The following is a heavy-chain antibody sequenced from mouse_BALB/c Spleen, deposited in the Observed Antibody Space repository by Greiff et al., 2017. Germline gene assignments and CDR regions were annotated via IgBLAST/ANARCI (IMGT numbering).Heavy chain of an antibody. CDR2: IFPGTGTT. Sequence: VQLQQSGAELVKPGASVKLSCKTSGYTFTSYWIQWVKQRPGQGLGWIGEIFPGTGTTYYNEKFKGKATLTIDTSSSTAYMQLSSLTSEDSAVYFCARDRAMDYWGQGTSVTVSS. J-gene: IGHJ4*01. V-gene: IGHV1S132*01. CDR1: GYTFTSYW. CDR3: ARDRAMDY.